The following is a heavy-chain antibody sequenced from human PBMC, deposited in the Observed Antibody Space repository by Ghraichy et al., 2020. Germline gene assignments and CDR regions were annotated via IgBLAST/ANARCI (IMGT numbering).Heavy chain of an antibody. CDR1: GFTFSSYW. CDR2: INSDGSST. J-gene: IGHJ6*02. V-gene: IGHV3-74*01. Sequence: GGSLRLSCAASGFTFSSYWMHWVRQAPGKGLVWVSRINSDGSSTSYADSVKGRFTISRDNAKNTLYLQMNSLRAEDTAVYYCARVGTIFYYYYYGMDVWGQGTTVTVSS. D-gene: IGHD3-9*01. CDR3: ARVGTIFYYYYYGMDV.